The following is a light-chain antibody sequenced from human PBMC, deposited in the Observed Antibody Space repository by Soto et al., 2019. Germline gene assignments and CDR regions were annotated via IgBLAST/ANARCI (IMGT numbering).Light chain of an antibody. CDR1: QSVSSSY. CDR3: QQYGSSPPIT. J-gene: IGKJ5*01. CDR2: GAS. Sequence: EIVMTQSPATLCVSPGERATLSCRASQSVSSSYLAWYQQKPGQAPRLLIYGASSRATGIPDRFSGSGSGTDFTLTISRLEPEDFAVYYCQQYGSSPPITFGQGTRLEIK. V-gene: IGKV3-20*01.